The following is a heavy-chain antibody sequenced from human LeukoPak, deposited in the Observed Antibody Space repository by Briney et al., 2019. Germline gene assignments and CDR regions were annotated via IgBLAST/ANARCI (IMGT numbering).Heavy chain of an antibody. V-gene: IGHV1-18*01. CDR2: ISAYNGNT. Sequence: ASVKVSCKASGYTFTSYGISWVRQAPGQGLEWVGWISAYNGNTNYAQELQGRVTMTTDTSTSTAYMELRSLRSDDTAVYYCARGTYYYDSSGYSWWFDPWGQGTLVTVSS. D-gene: IGHD3-22*01. J-gene: IGHJ5*02. CDR3: ARGTYYYDSSGYSWWFDP. CDR1: GYTFTSYG.